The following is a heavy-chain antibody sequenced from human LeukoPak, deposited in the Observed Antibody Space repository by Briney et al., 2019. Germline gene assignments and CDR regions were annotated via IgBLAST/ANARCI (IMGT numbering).Heavy chain of an antibody. CDR2: ISSSSSYI. Sequence: GGSLRLSCAASGFTFSSYSMNWVRQAPGKGLEWVSSISSSSSYIYYADSVKGRFTISRDNAKNSLYLKMNSLRAEDTAVYYCARDMVRGVIASMDVWGKGTTVTVSS. J-gene: IGHJ6*04. CDR3: ARDMVRGVIASMDV. D-gene: IGHD3-10*01. CDR1: GFTFSSYS. V-gene: IGHV3-21*01.